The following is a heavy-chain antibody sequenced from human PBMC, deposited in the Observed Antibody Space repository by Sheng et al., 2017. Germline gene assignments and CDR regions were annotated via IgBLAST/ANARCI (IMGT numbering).Heavy chain of an antibody. CDR2: IYIHGAT. D-gene: IGHD6-13*01. V-gene: IGHV3-53*01. CDR3: ARAGDSTSWNWFGP. CDR1: GFTVSSNY. Sequence: EVQLVESGGGLIQPGGSLRLSCAVSGFTVSSNYMGWVRQAPGEGLEWVSSIYIHGATYYTDSVKGRFTISRDNSKNTVYLQMNNLRAEDTALYYCARAGDSTSWNWFGPWGQGTLVTVSS. J-gene: IGHJ5*02.